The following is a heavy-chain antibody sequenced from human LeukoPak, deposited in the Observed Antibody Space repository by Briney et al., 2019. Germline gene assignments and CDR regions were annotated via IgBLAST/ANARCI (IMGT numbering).Heavy chain of an antibody. CDR2: ISYDGNNK. J-gene: IGHJ4*02. CDR3: ARDLVGGWDDSSGYYYGYFDY. D-gene: IGHD3-22*01. Sequence: PGRSLRLSCAASGLTFAIYAMHWVRQAPGKGLEWVAVISYDGNNKYYADSVKGRFTISRDNSKNTLYLQMNSLRAEDTAVYYCARDLVGGWDDSSGYYYGYFDYWGQGTLVTVSS. V-gene: IGHV3-30-3*01. CDR1: GLTFAIYA.